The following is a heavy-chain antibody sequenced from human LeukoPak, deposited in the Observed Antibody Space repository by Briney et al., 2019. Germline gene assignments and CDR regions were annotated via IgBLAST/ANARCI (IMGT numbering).Heavy chain of an antibody. CDR3: ARMSYEYVWGGFDY. V-gene: IGHV4-59*01. CDR1: GGSISTYY. J-gene: IGHJ4*02. CDR2: IYYRGNT. D-gene: IGHD3-16*01. Sequence: PSETLSLTCTVSGGSISTYYWSWIRQPPGKGLEWIGYIYYRGNTNYNPSLQSRVSISVDTSKNQFSLKLSSVTAADTAVYYCARMSYEYVWGGFDYWGQGTLVTVSP.